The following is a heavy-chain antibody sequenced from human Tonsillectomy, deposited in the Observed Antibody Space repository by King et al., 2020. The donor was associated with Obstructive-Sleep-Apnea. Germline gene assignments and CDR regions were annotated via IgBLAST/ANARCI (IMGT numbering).Heavy chain of an antibody. CDR1: GFTFSSYA. J-gene: IGHJ4*02. V-gene: IGHV3-30-3*01. CDR2: ISNDGSNK. CDR3: ATLTTVTAHDY. D-gene: IGHD4-11*01. Sequence: VQLVESGGGVVQPGRSLRLPCAASGFTFSSYAMHWVRQAPGKGLEWVAIISNDGSNKYYADSVKGRFTISRDNSENTLYLQMNSLRAEDTAVYYCATLTTVTAHDYWGQGTLVTVSS.